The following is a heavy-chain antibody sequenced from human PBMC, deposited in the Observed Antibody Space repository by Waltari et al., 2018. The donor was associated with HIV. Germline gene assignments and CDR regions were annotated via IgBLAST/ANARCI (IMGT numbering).Heavy chain of an antibody. CDR3: ARDIEYVRSTEYFHH. CDR1: GFTLSGYW. CDR2: ISRYGSET. D-gene: IGHD3-10*02. J-gene: IGHJ1*01. Sequence: QPGGSLRLSCAASGFTLSGYWMSWVRQAPGKGLEWVAKISRYGSETYYVDSVKGRFTISRDNAQNSLYLQMSSLRAEDAAVYYCARDIEYVRSTEYFHHWGQGTLVTVSS. V-gene: IGHV3-7*01.